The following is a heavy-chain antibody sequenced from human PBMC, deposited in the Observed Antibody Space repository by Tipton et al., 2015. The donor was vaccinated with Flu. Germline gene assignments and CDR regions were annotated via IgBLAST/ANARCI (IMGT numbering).Heavy chain of an antibody. V-gene: IGHV4-4*07. CDR3: ARVGRFGELSLDY. CDR2: IYTSGST. D-gene: IGHD3-10*01. J-gene: IGHJ4*02. Sequence: TLSLTCTVSGGSISSYYWSWIRQPAGEGLEWIGRIYTSGSTNYNPSLKSRVTMSVDTSKNPFSLKLSSVTAADTAVYYCARVGRFGELSLDYWGQGTLVTVSS. CDR1: GGSISSYY.